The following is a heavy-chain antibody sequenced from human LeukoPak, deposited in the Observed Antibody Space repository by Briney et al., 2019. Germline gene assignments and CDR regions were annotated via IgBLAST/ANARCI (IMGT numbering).Heavy chain of an antibody. CDR2: ISAYNGNT. V-gene: IGHV1-18*01. J-gene: IGHJ5*02. Sequence: ASVKVSCKASGYTFTSYGISWVRQAPGQGLERKGWISAYNGNTNYEHKLQVRVTMTTDTSTSTAYMELRSLRSDDTAVYYCARDQGVLLWFSGEPREINWFDPWGQGTLVTVSS. CDR1: GYTFTSYG. CDR3: ARDQGVLLWFSGEPREINWFDP. D-gene: IGHD3-10*01.